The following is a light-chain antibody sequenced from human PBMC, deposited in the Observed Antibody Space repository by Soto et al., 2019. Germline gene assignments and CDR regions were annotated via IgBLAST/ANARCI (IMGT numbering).Light chain of an antibody. CDR2: EVS. Sequence: QSVLTQPASVSGSPGQSITISCTGASSDVISYNYVSWYQQHPGKAPKLMIYEVSNRPSGVSNRFSGSKSGNTASLTISGLQADDEADYYCSSYTSSHTWVFGGGTKLTVL. CDR3: SSYTSSHTWV. J-gene: IGLJ2*01. V-gene: IGLV2-14*01. CDR1: SSDVISYNY.